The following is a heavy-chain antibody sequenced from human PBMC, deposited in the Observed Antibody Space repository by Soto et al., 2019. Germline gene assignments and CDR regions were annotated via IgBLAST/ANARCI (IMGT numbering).Heavy chain of an antibody. CDR2: IYWNDDI. V-gene: IGHV2-5*01. D-gene: IGHD6-19*01. CDR3: AHRRIAVAAGFARIAVAAGFDY. CDR1: GFSLSTNGVG. J-gene: IGHJ4*02. Sequence: SGPTLVNPTQPLTLTCTFSGFSLSTNGVGVGWIRQPPGKALEWLALIYWNDDIRYSPSLKSRLTITKDTSKNQVILTMTNMDPVDTATYYCAHRRIAVAAGFARIAVAAGFDYWGQGTLVTVSS.